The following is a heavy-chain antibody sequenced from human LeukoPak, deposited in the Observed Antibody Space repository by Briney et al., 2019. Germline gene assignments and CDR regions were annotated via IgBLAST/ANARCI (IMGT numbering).Heavy chain of an antibody. J-gene: IGHJ4*02. Sequence: SQTLSLTCTVSGGSISSGSYYWSRIRQPAGKGLEWIGYIYYSGSTNYNPSLKSRVTISVDTSKNQFSLKLSSVTAADTAVYYCARDHHQGGFDYWGQGTLVTVSS. CDR3: ARDHHQGGFDY. CDR1: GGSISSGSYY. V-gene: IGHV4-61*10. D-gene: IGHD3-16*01. CDR2: IYYSGST.